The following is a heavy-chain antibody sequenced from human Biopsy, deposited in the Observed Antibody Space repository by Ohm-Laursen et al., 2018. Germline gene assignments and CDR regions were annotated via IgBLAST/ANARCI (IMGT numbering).Heavy chain of an antibody. CDR2: ISETSSHI. V-gene: IGHV3-21*01. Sequence: SLRLSCSASGFTFSSYSMNWVRQAPGKGLEWISYISETSSHIYDADSVKGRFSISRDDALNSLYLQMNSLRAEDTAVYYCTRLAYYYYYGMDVWGQGTTVTVSS. CDR3: TRLAYYYYYGMDV. J-gene: IGHJ6*02. CDR1: GFTFSSYS. D-gene: IGHD2-21*01.